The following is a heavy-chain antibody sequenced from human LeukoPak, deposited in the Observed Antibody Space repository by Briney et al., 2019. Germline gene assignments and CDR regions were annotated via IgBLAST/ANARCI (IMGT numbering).Heavy chain of an antibody. J-gene: IGHJ4*02. CDR2: ISYDGSNK. D-gene: IGHD2/OR15-2a*01. CDR3: ARGQEALLYYFDY. V-gene: IGHV3-30*04. CDR1: GFTFSSYA. Sequence: PGGSLRLSCAASGFTFSSYAMHWVRQAPGKGLEWVAVISYDGSNKYYADSVKGRFTISRDNSKNTLYLQMNSLRAEDTAVYYCARGQEALLYYFDYWGQGTLVTVSS.